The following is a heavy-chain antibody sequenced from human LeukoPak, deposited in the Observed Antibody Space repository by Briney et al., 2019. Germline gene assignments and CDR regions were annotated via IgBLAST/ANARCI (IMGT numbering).Heavy chain of an antibody. Sequence: SETLSLTCTVSGGSISSYYWSWIRQPPGKGLEWIGYIYYSGSTNYNPSLKSRVTISVDTSKNQFSLKLSSVTAADTAVYYCARGTDFRQLAYFDYWGQGTLVTVSS. CDR3: ARGTDFRQLAYFDY. CDR1: GGSISSYY. V-gene: IGHV4-59*01. D-gene: IGHD6-13*01. J-gene: IGHJ4*02. CDR2: IYYSGST.